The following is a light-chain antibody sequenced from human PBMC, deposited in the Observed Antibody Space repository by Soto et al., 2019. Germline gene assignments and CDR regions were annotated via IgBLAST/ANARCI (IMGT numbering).Light chain of an antibody. CDR2: EVS. Sequence: QSALTQPPSVSGSPGQSVTISCTGTSSDVGNYNRVSWYQQPPGTAPKVIIYEVSNRPSGVPDRFSGSKSGNTASLTISGLQSEDEADYYCSSYTSSSTYVFGPGTKVHVL. CDR1: SSDVGNYNR. CDR3: SSYTSSSTYV. V-gene: IGLV2-18*02. J-gene: IGLJ1*01.